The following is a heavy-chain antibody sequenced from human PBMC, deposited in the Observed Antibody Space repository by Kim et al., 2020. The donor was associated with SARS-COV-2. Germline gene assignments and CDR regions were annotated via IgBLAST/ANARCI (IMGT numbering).Heavy chain of an antibody. J-gene: IGHJ4*02. Sequence: GGSLRLSCAASGFTVSSNYMSWLRQAPGKGLEWLSVIYSGNKTYYVESVKGRFTISRDNSKNTLYLQMSSLRVEDTAVYYCAPIIVAAGIVWGQGSLVTV. CDR2: IYSGNKT. CDR1: GFTVSSNY. D-gene: IGHD6-13*01. CDR3: APIIVAAGIV. V-gene: IGHV3-66*01.